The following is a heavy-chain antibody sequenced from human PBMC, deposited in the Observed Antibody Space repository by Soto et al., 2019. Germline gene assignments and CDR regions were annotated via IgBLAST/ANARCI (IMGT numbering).Heavy chain of an antibody. CDR2: IDYSGST. CDR3: ATVPTYYYDRSSYANAFDM. J-gene: IGHJ3*02. V-gene: IGHV4-30-4*02. CDR1: GGSINSGDYY. Sequence: SETLSLTCTVSGGSINSGDYYWSWIRQPPGRGLEWIGYIDYSGSTYHNPSLKSRITISVDTSTNQFSLKLRSVTAADNAVYYCATVPTYYYDRSSYANAFDMWGQGTMVTVSS. D-gene: IGHD3-22*01.